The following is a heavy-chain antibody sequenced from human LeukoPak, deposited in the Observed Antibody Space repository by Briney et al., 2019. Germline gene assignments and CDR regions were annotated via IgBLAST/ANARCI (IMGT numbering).Heavy chain of an antibody. J-gene: IGHJ4*02. CDR2: IYYSGST. Sequence: SQTLSLTCTVSGGSISSGGYYWSWIRQHPGKGLEWIGYIYYSGSTYYNPSLKSRVTISVDTSENQFSLKLSSVTAADTAVYYCARGLSGYDWRPSYYFDYWGQGTLVTDSS. CDR3: ARGLSGYDWRPSYYFDY. V-gene: IGHV4-31*03. CDR1: GGSISSGGYY. D-gene: IGHD5-12*01.